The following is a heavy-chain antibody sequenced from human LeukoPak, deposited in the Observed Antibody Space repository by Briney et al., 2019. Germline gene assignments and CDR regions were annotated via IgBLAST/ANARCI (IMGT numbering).Heavy chain of an antibody. J-gene: IGHJ4*02. CDR1: GGSFSGYY. Sequence: PSETLSLTCAVYGGSFSGYYWSWIRQPPGKGLEWIGEINHSGSTNYNPSLKSRVTISVDTSKNQFSLKLSSVTAADTAVYYCARGGYYDSSGQLDYWGQGTLVTVSS. V-gene: IGHV4-34*01. D-gene: IGHD3-22*01. CDR2: INHSGST. CDR3: ARGGYYDSSGQLDY.